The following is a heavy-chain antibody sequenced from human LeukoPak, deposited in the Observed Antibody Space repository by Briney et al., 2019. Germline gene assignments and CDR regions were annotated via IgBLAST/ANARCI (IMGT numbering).Heavy chain of an antibody. V-gene: IGHV1-69*13. CDR1: GGTFSNYA. Sequence: ASVKVSCKASGGTFSNYALTWVRQAPGQGLEWMGGIIPVFGTADYAQDFQGRLTIPADDSTSTAYMELSSLRSEDTAVYYCARESVAGPYWGQGTLVTVSS. J-gene: IGHJ4*02. CDR3: ARESVAGPY. D-gene: IGHD6-19*01. CDR2: IIPVFGTA.